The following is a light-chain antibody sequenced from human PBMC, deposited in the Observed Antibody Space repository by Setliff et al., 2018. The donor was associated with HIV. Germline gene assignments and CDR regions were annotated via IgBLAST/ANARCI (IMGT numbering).Light chain of an antibody. CDR1: SSNVGKYGF. J-gene: IGLJ1*01. V-gene: IGLV2-14*02. CDR3: SSYRGGNTLFV. CDR2: EVS. Sequence: QSALAQPASVSGSPGQSITISCTGNSSNVGKYGFVSWYRQYPGKAPQLTIYEVSKRPSGVSKRFSGSKSGNAASLTISGLQAEDEAIYFCSSYRGGNTLFVFGPGTKVTVL.